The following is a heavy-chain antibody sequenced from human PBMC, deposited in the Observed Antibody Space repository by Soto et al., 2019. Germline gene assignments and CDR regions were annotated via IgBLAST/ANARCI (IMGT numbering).Heavy chain of an antibody. CDR2: ISYDGSNK. V-gene: IGHV3-30*18. J-gene: IGHJ6*02. CDR1: GFTFSSYG. CDR3: AKDALGEWKLSADTPLRYYYYRMDV. D-gene: IGHD1-26*01. Sequence: PGGSLRLSCAASGFTFSSYGMHWVRQAPGKGLEWVAVISYDGSNKYYADSVKGRFTISRDNSKNTLYLQMNSLRAEDTAVYYCAKDALGEWKLSADTPLRYYYYRMDVWGQGPTVTVSS.